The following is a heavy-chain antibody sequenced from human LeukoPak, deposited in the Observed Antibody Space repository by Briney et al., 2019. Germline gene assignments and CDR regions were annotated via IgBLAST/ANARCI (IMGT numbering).Heavy chain of an antibody. V-gene: IGHV1-69*01. J-gene: IGHJ5*02. D-gene: IGHD6-19*01. CDR1: GGTFSSYA. Sequence: AASVKVSCKASGGTFSSYAISWVRQAPGQGLEWMGGIIPIFGTANYAQKFQGRVTITADESTSTAYMELSSLRSEDTAVYYCAIGRGSGWYDGNWFDPWGQGTLVTVSS. CDR2: IIPIFGTA. CDR3: AIGRGSGWYDGNWFDP.